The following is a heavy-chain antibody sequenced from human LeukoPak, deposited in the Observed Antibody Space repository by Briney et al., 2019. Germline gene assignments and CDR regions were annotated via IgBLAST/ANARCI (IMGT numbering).Heavy chain of an antibody. Sequence: GGSLRLSCGASGFIFNMYAIHWVRQAPGKGLEWVAVISYDGSDEHYADFVKGRFIISRDSSKDTLSLQMNSLRPEDTAVYFCAREGQWDAHPPSNYHYVDVWGRGTTVTVSS. V-gene: IGHV3-30*04. J-gene: IGHJ6*03. CDR2: ISYDGSDE. CDR3: AREGQWDAHPPSNYHYVDV. D-gene: IGHD1-26*01. CDR1: GFIFNMYA.